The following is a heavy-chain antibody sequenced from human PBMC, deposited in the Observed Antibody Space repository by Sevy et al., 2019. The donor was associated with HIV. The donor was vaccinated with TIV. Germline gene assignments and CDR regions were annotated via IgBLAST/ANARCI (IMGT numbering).Heavy chain of an antibody. J-gene: IGHJ4*02. Sequence: SETLSLTCTVSGGSISSGGYYWSWIRQHPGKGLEWIGYIYYSGSTYYNPSLKSRVTISVDTSKNQFSLKLSSVTAADTAVYYCAGGGGSGYYYDYWGQGTLVTVSS. D-gene: IGHD3-22*01. CDR2: IYYSGST. V-gene: IGHV4-31*03. CDR1: GGSISSGGYY. CDR3: AGGGGSGYYYDY.